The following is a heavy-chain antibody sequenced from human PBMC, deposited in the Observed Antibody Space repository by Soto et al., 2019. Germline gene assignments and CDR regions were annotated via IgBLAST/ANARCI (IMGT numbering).Heavy chain of an antibody. Sequence: EVQLVESGGGLVQPGGSLRLSCAASGFTFSSYSMNWVRQAPGKGLEWVSYISSSSSTIYYADSVKGRFTISRDNAKNSLYLQMNSLRDEDTAVYYCARDRAGQYYGSGSYYKGHDAFDIWGQGTMVTVSS. D-gene: IGHD3-10*01. CDR2: ISSSSSTI. V-gene: IGHV3-48*02. CDR3: ARDRAGQYYGSGSYYKGHDAFDI. J-gene: IGHJ3*02. CDR1: GFTFSSYS.